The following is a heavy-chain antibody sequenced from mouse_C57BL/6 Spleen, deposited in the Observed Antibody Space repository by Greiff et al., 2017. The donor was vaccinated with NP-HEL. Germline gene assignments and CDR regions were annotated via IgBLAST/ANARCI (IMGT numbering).Heavy chain of an antibody. CDR2: INPNKGGT. J-gene: IGHJ2*01. Sequence: VQLQQSGPELVKPGASVKIPCKASGYTFTDYNMDWVKQSHGKSLEWIGDINPNKGGTRENQKFKGKATLTVDKSSSTAYMELRSLTSEDTAVYYCARTGDFDYWGQGTTLTVSS. CDR3: ARTGDFDY. CDR1: GYTFTDYN. D-gene: IGHD4-1*01. V-gene: IGHV1-18*01.